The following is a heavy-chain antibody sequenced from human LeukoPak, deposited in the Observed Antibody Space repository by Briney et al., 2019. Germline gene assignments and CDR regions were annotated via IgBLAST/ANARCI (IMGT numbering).Heavy chain of an antibody. D-gene: IGHD2-2*01. CDR3: ARLQYCSGTSCYWFDP. CDR1: GGSISSGLYS. J-gene: IGHJ5*02. CDR2: IYHTGST. Sequence: SSETLSLTCDVSGGSISSGLYSWSWVRQPLGKGLEWIGYIYHTGSTYYNPSLKSRVTISVDTSKNQFSLRLSSVTAADTAVYYCARLQYCSGTSCYWFDPWGQGTLVTVSS. V-gene: IGHV4-30-2*01.